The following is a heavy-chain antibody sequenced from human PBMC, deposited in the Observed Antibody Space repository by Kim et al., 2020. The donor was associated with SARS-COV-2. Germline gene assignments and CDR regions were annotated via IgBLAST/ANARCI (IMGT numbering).Heavy chain of an antibody. V-gene: IGHV4-59*01. Sequence: YNPSRKSRVTISQDTSKNQFSLKLSSVTTADTAVYYCARVSRGYNYYIDIWGKGTTVTVSS. CDR3: ARVSRGYNYYIDI. J-gene: IGHJ6*03.